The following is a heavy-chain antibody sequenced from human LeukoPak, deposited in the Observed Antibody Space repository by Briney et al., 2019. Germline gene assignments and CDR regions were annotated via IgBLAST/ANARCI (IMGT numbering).Heavy chain of an antibody. Sequence: ASVKVSCKASGYTFTNYYMHWVRQAPGLGFEGMGWINPKSGGTSYPQKFQGRLTMTRDTSISTAYMELSRLRSDDTAGYYCAPSANYYYFDYWGQGTLVTVSS. CDR1: GYTFTNYY. CDR3: APSANYYYFDY. V-gene: IGHV1-2*02. J-gene: IGHJ4*02. CDR2: INPKSGGT. D-gene: IGHD4/OR15-4a*01.